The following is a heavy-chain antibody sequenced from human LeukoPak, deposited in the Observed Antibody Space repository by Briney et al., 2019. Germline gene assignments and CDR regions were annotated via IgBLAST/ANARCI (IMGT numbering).Heavy chain of an antibody. CDR2: IYYSGST. CDR1: GGSISSYY. V-gene: IGHV4-59*01. J-gene: IGHJ4*01. D-gene: IGHD1-14*01. Sequence: SETLSLTCTVSGGSISSYYWSWIRQPPGKGLEWIGCIYYSGSTNYNPSLKSRVTISVDTSENQFSLKLSSVTAADTAVYYCARDSGLTPFDYWGQEPWSPSPQ. CDR3: ARDSGLTPFDY.